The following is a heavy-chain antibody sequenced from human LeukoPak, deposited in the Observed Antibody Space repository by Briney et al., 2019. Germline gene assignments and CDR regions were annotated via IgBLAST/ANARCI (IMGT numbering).Heavy chain of an antibody. J-gene: IGHJ4*02. D-gene: IGHD4/OR15-4a*01. CDR2: ISAYNGNT. Sequence: ASVKVSCKASGYTFTSYGISWVRQAPGQGLEWMGWISAYNGNTNYAQKLQGRVTMTTDTSTSTAYMELRSLRSDDTAVYYCARAATRTMVGRFDYWGQGTLVTVSS. CDR3: ARAATRTMVGRFDY. CDR1: GYTFTSYG. V-gene: IGHV1-18*01.